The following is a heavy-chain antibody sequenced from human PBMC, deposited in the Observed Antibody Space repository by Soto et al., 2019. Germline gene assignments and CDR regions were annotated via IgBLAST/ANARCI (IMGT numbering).Heavy chain of an antibody. CDR2: IDWDDDK. V-gene: IGHV2-70*11. CDR3: ARIHLTYYEFWSGYFDY. CDR1: GFSLSTSGMC. D-gene: IGHD3-3*01. J-gene: IGHJ4*02. Sequence: SGPTLVNPTQTLTLTCTFSGFSLSTSGMCVSWIRQPPGKALEWLARIDWDDDKYYSTSLKTRLTISKDTSKNQVVLTMTNMEPVDTATYYCARIHLTYYEFWSGYFDYWGQGTLVTVSS.